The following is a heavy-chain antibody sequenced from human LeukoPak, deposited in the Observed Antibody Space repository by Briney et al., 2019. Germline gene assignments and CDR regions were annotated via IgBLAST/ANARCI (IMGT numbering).Heavy chain of an antibody. CDR2: ISPDGSGK. J-gene: IGHJ6*03. D-gene: IGHD3-16*01. Sequence: GRSLRLSCAASGFTFSSYAMHWVRQAPGKGLEWVAVISPDGSGKNYVDSVEGRFTISRDNSKNTLYVQMNSLRAEDTAVYFCARGYDSNLDYYYYMDVWGKGTTVTVSS. CDR3: ARGYDSNLDYYYYMDV. CDR1: GFTFSSYA. V-gene: IGHV3-30*04.